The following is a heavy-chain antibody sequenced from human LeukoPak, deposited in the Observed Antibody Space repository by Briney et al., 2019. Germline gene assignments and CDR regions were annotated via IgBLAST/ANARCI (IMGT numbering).Heavy chain of an antibody. Sequence: SETLSLTCAVYGGSFSGYYWSWIRQPPGKGLEWIGEINHSGSTNYNPSLKSRVTISVDTSKNQFSLKLSSVTAADTAVYYCARKELDYDFWSGYYGVGDAFDIWGQGTMVTVSS. J-gene: IGHJ3*02. CDR2: INHSGST. CDR3: ARKELDYDFWSGYYGVGDAFDI. D-gene: IGHD3-3*01. V-gene: IGHV4-34*01. CDR1: GGSFSGYY.